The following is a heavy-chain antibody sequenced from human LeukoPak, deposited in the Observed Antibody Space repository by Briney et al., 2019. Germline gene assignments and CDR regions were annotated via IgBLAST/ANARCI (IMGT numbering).Heavy chain of an antibody. CDR3: ARGGLARDIVVVPAAMPYFDY. V-gene: IGHV4-34*01. J-gene: IGHJ4*02. CDR1: GGSFSGYY. D-gene: IGHD2-2*01. CDR2: INHSGST. Sequence: PSETLSLTCAVYGGSFSGYYWSWIRQPPGKGLEWIGEINHSGSTNYNPSLKGRVTISVDTSKNQFSLKLSSVTAADTAVYYCARGGLARDIVVVPAAMPYFDYWGQGTLVTVSS.